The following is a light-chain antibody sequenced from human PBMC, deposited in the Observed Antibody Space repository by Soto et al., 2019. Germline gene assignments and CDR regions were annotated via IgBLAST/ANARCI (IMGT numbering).Light chain of an antibody. CDR2: EGS. CDR3: CSYAGSFVV. J-gene: IGLJ2*01. CDR1: SSDVGSYNL. Sequence: QSALTQPASVSGSPGQSITLSCTGTSSDVGSYNLVSWYQHHPGKAPKLMIYEGSKRPSGVSNRFSGSKSGNTASLTISGLQAEDEADYYCCSYAGSFVVFGGGTKLTVL. V-gene: IGLV2-23*01.